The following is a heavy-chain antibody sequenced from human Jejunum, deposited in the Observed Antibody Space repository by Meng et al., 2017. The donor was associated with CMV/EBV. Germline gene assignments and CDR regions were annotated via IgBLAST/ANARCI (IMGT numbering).Heavy chain of an antibody. CDR1: FPFNSHG. V-gene: IGHV3-48*04. CDR2: ISVGSTVI. CDR3: ARRPSVIPVSYYGMDV. Sequence: FPFNSHGMNWVRQAPGKGLEWVSYISVGSTVIYYADSVRGRFTISRDNAKNSLYLQMNSLRVEDTGVYYCARRPSVIPVSYYGMDVWGQGTTVTVSS. J-gene: IGHJ6*02. D-gene: IGHD2-21*01.